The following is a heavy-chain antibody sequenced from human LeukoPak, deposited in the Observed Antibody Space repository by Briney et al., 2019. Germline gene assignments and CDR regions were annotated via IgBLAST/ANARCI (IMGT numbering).Heavy chain of an antibody. CDR1: GGSISSYY. CDR3: ARDRSYYYDSSGYQAMFDY. D-gene: IGHD3-22*01. V-gene: IGHV4-59*01. Sequence: SETLSLTCTVSGGSISSYYWSWIRQPPGKGLEWIGYIYYSGSTNYNPSLKSRVTISVDTSKNRFSLKLSSVTAADTAVYYCARDRSYYYDSSGYQAMFDYWGQGTLVTVSS. CDR2: IYYSGST. J-gene: IGHJ4*02.